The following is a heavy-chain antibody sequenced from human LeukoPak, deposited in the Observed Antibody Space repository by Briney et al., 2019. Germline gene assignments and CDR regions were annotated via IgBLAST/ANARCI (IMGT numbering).Heavy chain of an antibody. V-gene: IGHV3-74*01. CDR2: IKSDGSST. CDR1: GFTFSNYW. CDR3: ARSDGSSGWYEGYYFDY. D-gene: IGHD6-13*01. Sequence: GGSLRLSCAASGFTFSNYWMHWVRQAPGKGLVWVSRIKSDGSSTTYADSVKGRFTISRDNAKNMVYLQMNSLRAEDTAVYYCARSDGSSGWYEGYYFDYWGQGTLVTVSS. J-gene: IGHJ4*02.